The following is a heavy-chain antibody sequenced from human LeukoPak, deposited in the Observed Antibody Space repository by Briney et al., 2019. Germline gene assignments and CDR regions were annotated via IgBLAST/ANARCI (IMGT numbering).Heavy chain of an antibody. V-gene: IGHV3-7*03. J-gene: IGHJ6*02. CDR2: VNRDGSET. Sequence: GGSLRLSCAASGFTLSNHWMTWVRQVPGRGPEWVANVNRDGSETYYLDSVKGRFTISKDNAKNSLYLQVNSLRAEDTALYHCARNNGMDVWGQGTTVIVSS. CDR3: ARNNGMDV. CDR1: GFTLSNHW.